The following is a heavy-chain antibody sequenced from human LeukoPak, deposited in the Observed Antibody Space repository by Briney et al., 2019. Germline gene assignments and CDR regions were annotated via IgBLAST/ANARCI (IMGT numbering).Heavy chain of an antibody. V-gene: IGHV3-21*01. J-gene: IGHJ6*03. Sequence: GGSLRVSCAASGFTFSSYSMNWVRQAPGKGLEWVSSISRSSSHIYFADSVKGRFTISRDNAKNSLHLQMNSLRVEDTAVYYCAREPYYYYYYMDVWGKGTTVTVSS. CDR3: AREPYYYYYYMDV. CDR1: GFTFSSYS. CDR2: ISRSSSHI.